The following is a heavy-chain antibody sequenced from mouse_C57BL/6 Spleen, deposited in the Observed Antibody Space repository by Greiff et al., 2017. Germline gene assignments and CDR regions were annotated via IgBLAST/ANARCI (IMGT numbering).Heavy chain of an antibody. D-gene: IGHD2-3*01. J-gene: IGHJ2*01. V-gene: IGHV5-17*01. CDR2: ISSGSSTI. CDR3: ARPDGYYGNFDY. Sequence: EVKLMESGGGLVKPGGSLKLSCAASGFTFSDYGMHWVRQAPEKGLEWVAYISSGSSTIYYADTVKGRFTFSRDNAKNTLFLQMTSLRSEDTAMYYCARPDGYYGNFDYWGQGTTLTVSS. CDR1: GFTFSDYG.